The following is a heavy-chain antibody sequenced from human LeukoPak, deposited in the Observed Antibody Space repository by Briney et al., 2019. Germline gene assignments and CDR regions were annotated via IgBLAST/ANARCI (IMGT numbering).Heavy chain of an antibody. CDR2: ISGDGSST. V-gene: IGHV3-74*01. CDR1: GFTFSNHW. Sequence: PGGSLRLSCAASGFTFSNHWMHWVRQAPGKGLVWVSRISGDGSSTRYADSVKGRFTISRDNSKDTLYLQMSSLRAEDTAMYYCVMEAARHYWGQGTLVTVSS. CDR3: VMEAARHY. D-gene: IGHD6-6*01. J-gene: IGHJ4*02.